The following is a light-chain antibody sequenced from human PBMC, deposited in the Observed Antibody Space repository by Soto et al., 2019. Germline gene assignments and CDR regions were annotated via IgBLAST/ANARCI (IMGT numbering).Light chain of an antibody. CDR1: QSIGIN. CDR2: RAS. J-gene: IGKJ1*01. Sequence: IVMKQSPATLSVSPGERVTLSCRASQSIGINLAWVQQKPGQAPRLLIYRASTRATGIPARFSGSGSGTEFTLTISSLQSEDFAVYYCQQYNDWPPTFGQGTKVDIK. V-gene: IGKV3-15*01. CDR3: QQYNDWPPT.